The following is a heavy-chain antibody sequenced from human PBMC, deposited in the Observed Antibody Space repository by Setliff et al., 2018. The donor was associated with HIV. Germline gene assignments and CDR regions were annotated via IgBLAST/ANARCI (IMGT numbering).Heavy chain of an antibody. J-gene: IGHJ5*02. CDR3: ARGGAREYQLLYNYFDP. V-gene: IGHV1-3*01. CDR1: GYTFTTYY. CDR2: INAGNGNT. Sequence: ASVKVSCKASGYTFTTYYIHWVRQAPGQRLEWMGWINAGNGNTKYSQKFQGRLTITADTTASTAYMVLSSLTSEDTAVYYCARGGAREYQLLYNYFDPWGQGTLVTVSS. D-gene: IGHD2-2*01.